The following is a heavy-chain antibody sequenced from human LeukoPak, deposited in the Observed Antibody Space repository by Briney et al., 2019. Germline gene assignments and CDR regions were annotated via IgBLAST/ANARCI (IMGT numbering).Heavy chain of an antibody. CDR3: TREGGDSGNTAFDI. D-gene: IGHD3-16*01. V-gene: IGHV3-72*01. CDR1: GLTLSDHT. J-gene: IGHJ3*02. CDR2: SRRKSQSYTT. Sequence: PGGSLRLSCTGSGLTLSDHTIDWVRQAPGKGLEWVGRSRRKSQSYTTEYAASVKDRFTISRDDSKNSLHLQMNSLKTEDTAVYFCTREGGDSGNTAFDIWGQGTMVTVSS.